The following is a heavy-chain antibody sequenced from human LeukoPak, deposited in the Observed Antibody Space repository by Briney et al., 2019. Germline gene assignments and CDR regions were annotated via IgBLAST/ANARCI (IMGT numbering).Heavy chain of an antibody. V-gene: IGHV1-46*01. CDR1: GYTFTGYY. CDR2: INPSGGST. J-gene: IGHJ3*02. CDR3: AREPGEGFGELLYRRGAFDI. D-gene: IGHD3-10*01. Sequence: ASVKVSCKASGYTFTGYYMHWVRQAPGQGLEWMGIINPSGGSTSYAQKFQGRVTMTRDMSTSSVYMELSSLRSEDTAVYYCAREPGEGFGELLYRRGAFDIWGQGTMVTVSS.